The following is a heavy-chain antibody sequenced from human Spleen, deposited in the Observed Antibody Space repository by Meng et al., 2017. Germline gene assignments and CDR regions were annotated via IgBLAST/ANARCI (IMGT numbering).Heavy chain of an antibody. V-gene: IGHV4-34*01. Sequence: QVQLQQWGAGLLKPSETLSLTCAVYGGSFSGYYWSWIRQPPGKGLEWIGEINHSGSTNYNPSLKSRVTISVDTSKNQFSLKLSSVTAADTAVYYCARFSGSGWYVWGQGTLVTVPS. D-gene: IGHD6-19*01. CDR2: INHSGST. CDR1: GGSFSGYY. J-gene: IGHJ4*02. CDR3: ARFSGSGWYV.